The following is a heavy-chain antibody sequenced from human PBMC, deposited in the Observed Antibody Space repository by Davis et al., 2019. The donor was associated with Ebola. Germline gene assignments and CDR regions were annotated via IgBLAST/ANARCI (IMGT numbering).Heavy chain of an antibody. V-gene: IGHV3-30-3*01. CDR2: ISYDGTKK. CDR3: ARDNSPHYYYGMDV. J-gene: IGHJ6*02. Sequence: GGSLRLSCEASGFMFTDYAMQWVRQTPGKGLEWVTFISYDGTKKDYVDSVKGRFTISRDNFKNMLYLQMDSLRVEDTAVYYCARDNSPHYYYGMDVWGQGTTVTVSS. D-gene: IGHD5-18*01. CDR1: GFMFTDYA.